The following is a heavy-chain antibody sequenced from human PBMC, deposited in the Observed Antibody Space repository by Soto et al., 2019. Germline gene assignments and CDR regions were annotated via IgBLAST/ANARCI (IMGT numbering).Heavy chain of an antibody. D-gene: IGHD3-16*01. CDR2: VSTSGST. CDR3: ARHGGTFDP. V-gene: IGHV4-59*08. J-gene: IGHJ5*02. Sequence: WTWIRQPPGKGLEWIGYVSTSGSTDFHPSLKSRVTISVDTSKNQVSLKLRSMTASDTAVYYCARHGGTFDPWGQGTLVTVSS.